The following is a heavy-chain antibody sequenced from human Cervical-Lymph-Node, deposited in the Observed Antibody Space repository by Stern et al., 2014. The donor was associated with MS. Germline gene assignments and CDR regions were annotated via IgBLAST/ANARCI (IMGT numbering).Heavy chain of an antibody. J-gene: IGHJ4*02. CDR1: GFTFKEYT. D-gene: IGHD4-11*01. Sequence: VQLVQSGGGLVKTGGSLRLSCAASGFTFKEYTMNWVRQAPGKGLEWVSSISGDSGDIHYAASVKGRFTISRDNLKKSLYLQMNSLRAEDTAFYYCAREDYTQDFDYWGRGTLVIVSS. CDR2: ISGDSGDI. CDR3: AREDYTQDFDY. V-gene: IGHV3-21*04.